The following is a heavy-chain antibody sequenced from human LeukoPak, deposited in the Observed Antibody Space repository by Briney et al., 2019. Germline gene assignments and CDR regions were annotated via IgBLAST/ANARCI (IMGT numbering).Heavy chain of an antibody. V-gene: IGHV3-7*03. J-gene: IGHJ4*02. CDR3: VRGPHIAATSY. CDR1: GFSFNNYR. CDR2: IKQDGSEK. D-gene: IGHD6-25*01. Sequence: GGSLKLSCVASGFSFNNYRMTWVRQAPGKGLEWVANIKQDGSEKQYVDSVKGRFAISRDNAKKSLYLQINTLRAEDTAVYYCVRGPHIAATSYWGQGTLVTVSS.